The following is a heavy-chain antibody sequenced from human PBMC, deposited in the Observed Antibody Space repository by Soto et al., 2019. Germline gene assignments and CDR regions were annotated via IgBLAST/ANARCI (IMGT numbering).Heavy chain of an antibody. CDR3: ARGGYCISTRCYRPIDY. V-gene: IGHV3-30*03. D-gene: IGHD2-2*03. J-gene: IGHJ4*02. CDR1: GFTFSSYG. CDR2: ISYDGSDK. Sequence: QVQLVESGGGVVQPGRSLRLSCAASGFTFSSYGMHWVRQAPGEGLEWVAVISYDGSDKRYADSVKGRFTISRDNSKNTVSLQMNSLSPEDTAVYYCARGGYCISTRCYRPIDYWGQGALVTVSS.